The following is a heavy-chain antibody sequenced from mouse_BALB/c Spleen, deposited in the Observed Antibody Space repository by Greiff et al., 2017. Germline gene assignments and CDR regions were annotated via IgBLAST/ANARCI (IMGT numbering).Heavy chain of an antibody. CDR2: IRHKANGYTT. Sequence: EVKLVESGGGLVQPGGSLRLSCATSGFTFTDYYMSWVRQPPGKALEWLGFIRHKANGYTTEYSASVKGRFTISRDNSQSILYLQMNTLRAEDSATYYCATGTWYFDVWGAGTTVTVSS. CDR1: GFTFTDYY. D-gene: IGHD4-1*01. V-gene: IGHV7-3*02. CDR3: ATGTWYFDV. J-gene: IGHJ1*01.